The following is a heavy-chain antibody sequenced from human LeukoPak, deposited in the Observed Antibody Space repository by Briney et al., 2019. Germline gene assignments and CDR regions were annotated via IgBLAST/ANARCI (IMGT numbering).Heavy chain of an antibody. J-gene: IGHJ3*02. Sequence: SETLSLTCAVYGGSFSGYYWSWLRQPPGKGLEWIGEINHSGSTNYNPSLKSRVTISVDTSKNQFSLKLSSVTAADTAVYYCARVPGYDFWSGYPPYYDAFDIWGQGTMVTVSS. CDR2: INHSGST. V-gene: IGHV4-34*01. D-gene: IGHD3-3*01. CDR3: ARVPGYDFWSGYPPYYDAFDI. CDR1: GGSFSGYY.